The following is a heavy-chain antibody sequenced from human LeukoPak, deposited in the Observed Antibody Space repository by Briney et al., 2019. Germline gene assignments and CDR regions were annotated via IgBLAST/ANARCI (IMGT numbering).Heavy chain of an antibody. CDR1: GGSISSYY. Sequence: PSETLSLTCTVSGGSISSYYWSWIRQPPGKGLEWIGSIYYSGSTYYNPSLKSRVTISVDTSKNQFSLKLSSVTAADTAVYYCARDSSRTKSDYWGQGTLVTVSS. V-gene: IGHV4-59*12. D-gene: IGHD6-13*01. CDR3: ARDSSRTKSDY. CDR2: IYYSGST. J-gene: IGHJ4*02.